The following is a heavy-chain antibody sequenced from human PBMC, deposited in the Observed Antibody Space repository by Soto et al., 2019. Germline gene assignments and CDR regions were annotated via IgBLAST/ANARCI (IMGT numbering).Heavy chain of an antibody. J-gene: IGHJ3*02. CDR2: IRSKANSYAT. V-gene: IGHV3-73*01. Sequence: TGGSLRLSCAASGFTFSGSAMHWVRQASGKGLEWVGRIRSKANSYATAYAASVKGRFTISRDDSKNTAYLQMNSLKAEDTAVYYCTSPGIAVAPGSVDIWGQGTMVTVSS. D-gene: IGHD6-19*01. CDR1: GFTFSGSA. CDR3: TSPGIAVAPGSVDI.